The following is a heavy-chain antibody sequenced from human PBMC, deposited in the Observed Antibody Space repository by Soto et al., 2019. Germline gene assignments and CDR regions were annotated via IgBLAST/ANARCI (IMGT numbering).Heavy chain of an antibody. CDR2: ISYDGSNK. J-gene: IGHJ4*02. D-gene: IGHD3-22*01. CDR3: AKDRYYYDSSGPPDY. Sequence: GGSLRLSCAASVFTFISYGMHWVRQAPGKGLEWVAVISYDGSNKYYADSVKGRFTISRDNSKNTLYLQMNSLRAEDTAVYYCAKDRYYYDSSGPPDYWGQGTLVTVSS. CDR1: VFTFISYG. V-gene: IGHV3-30*18.